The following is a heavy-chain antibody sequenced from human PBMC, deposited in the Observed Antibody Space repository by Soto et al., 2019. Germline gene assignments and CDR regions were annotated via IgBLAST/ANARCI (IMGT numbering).Heavy chain of an antibody. Sequence: SETLSLTCTVSGGSISSGGYYWSWIRQHPGKGLEWIGYIYYSGSTYYNPSLKSRVTISVDTSKNQFSLKLSSVTAADTAVYYCARVVPDYGVDYWGQGTLVTVSS. CDR1: GGSISSGGYY. CDR3: ARVVPDYGVDY. CDR2: IYYSGST. D-gene: IGHD4-17*01. J-gene: IGHJ4*02. V-gene: IGHV4-31*03.